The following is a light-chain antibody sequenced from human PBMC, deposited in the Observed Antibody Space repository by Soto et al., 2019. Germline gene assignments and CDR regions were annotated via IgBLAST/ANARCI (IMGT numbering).Light chain of an antibody. Sequence: DIQMTQSPSTLSASVGDRVTITCRASQSISSWLAWYQQKPGKAPKLLIYKASTLESGVPSRFSGCGSGTEFTLTISSLQPADFASYYCHQYNPYPYPFGQGPQLEIK. CDR2: KAS. J-gene: IGKJ2*01. CDR1: QSISSW. V-gene: IGKV1-5*03. CDR3: HQYNPYPYP.